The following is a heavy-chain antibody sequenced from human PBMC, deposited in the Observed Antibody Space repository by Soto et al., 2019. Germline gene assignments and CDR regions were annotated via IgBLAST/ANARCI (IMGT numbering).Heavy chain of an antibody. CDR2: LYDVDGS. Sequence: DVQLVESGGGLIQPGESLRLSCAAFGLTISGKKYVAWVRQAPGKGLEWVSALYDVDGSFYADSVTGPFTTSSDSSKTTVYLQMNDLRPDDTGVYYCATWHEREHAFDVWGQGTTVTISS. J-gene: IGHJ3*01. CDR1: GLTISGKKY. CDR3: ATWHEREHAFDV. V-gene: IGHV3-53*01. D-gene: IGHD1-1*01.